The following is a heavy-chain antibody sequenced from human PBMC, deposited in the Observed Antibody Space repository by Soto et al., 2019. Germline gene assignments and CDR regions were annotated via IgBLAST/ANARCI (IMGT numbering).Heavy chain of an antibody. D-gene: IGHD3-3*01. CDR3: ARVSSMHTDFWRGFQY. CDR2: INPESGDT. CDR1: RYIFTDYY. Sequence: SSVKVSCKASRYIFTDYYVHWLRQAPGQGLEWVGWINPESGDTKFAQKFQDRLTLTRDTSISTAYMDLSRLRSDDTAVYYCARVSSMHTDFWRGFQYWGQGSRVTVSS. V-gene: IGHV1-2*02. J-gene: IGHJ4*02.